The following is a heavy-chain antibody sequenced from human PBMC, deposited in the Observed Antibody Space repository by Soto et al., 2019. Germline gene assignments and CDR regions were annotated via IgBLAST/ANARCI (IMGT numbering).Heavy chain of an antibody. D-gene: IGHD3-3*01. V-gene: IGHV1-24*01. Sequence: GASVKVSCKVSGYTLTELSMHWVRQAPGKGLEWMGGFDPEDGETIYAQKFQGRVTMTEDTSTDTAYMELSSLRSEDTAVYYCATHLGLLNHVLRFLEWALWGQGTLVTVSA. J-gene: IGHJ4*02. CDR2: FDPEDGET. CDR1: GYTLTELS. CDR3: ATHLGLLNHVLRFLEWAL.